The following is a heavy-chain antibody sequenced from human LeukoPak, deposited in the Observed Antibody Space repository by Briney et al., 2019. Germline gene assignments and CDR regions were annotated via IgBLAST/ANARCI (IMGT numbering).Heavy chain of an antibody. Sequence: GGSLRLSCAASGFTFSSYWMSWVRQAPGKGLEWVANIKQDGSEKYYVDSVKGRFTISRDNAKNSLYLQMSSLRADDTAVYYCARGEDTAMVTGGYNWFDPWGQGTLVTVSS. CDR1: GFTFSSYW. D-gene: IGHD5-18*01. CDR2: IKQDGSEK. V-gene: IGHV3-7*01. J-gene: IGHJ5*02. CDR3: ARGEDTAMVTGGYNWFDP.